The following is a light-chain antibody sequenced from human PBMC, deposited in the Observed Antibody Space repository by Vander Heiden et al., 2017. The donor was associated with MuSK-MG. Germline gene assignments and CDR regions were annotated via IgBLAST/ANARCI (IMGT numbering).Light chain of an antibody. Sequence: IQMTPSPSSLSASVGDRVTITCQASQGITNYLHWYQQTPGKAPKLLIYDASNLETGVPSRFSGSGSGTDFTLTISSLQPEDVATYYCQQYDNLPYTFGQGTKLEI. CDR3: QQYDNLPYT. V-gene: IGKV1-33*01. CDR1: QGITNY. J-gene: IGKJ2*01. CDR2: DAS.